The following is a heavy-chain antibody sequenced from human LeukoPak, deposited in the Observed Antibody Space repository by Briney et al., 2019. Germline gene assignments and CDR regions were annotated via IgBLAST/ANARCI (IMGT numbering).Heavy chain of an antibody. J-gene: IGHJ5*02. Sequence: PGGSLRLSCAASGFTFSSYSMNWVRQAPGEGLEWVSYISSSRSYIYYAGSLKGRFTITRDNAKNSLYLQMNSLRAEDTAVCYCAREAAEGGYDLTSGYYPRPDDPPNWFDPWGQGTLVTASS. CDR3: AREAAEGGYDLTSGYYPRPDDPPNWFDP. V-gene: IGHV3-21*01. CDR2: ISSSRSYI. CDR1: GFTFSSYS. D-gene: IGHD3-3*01.